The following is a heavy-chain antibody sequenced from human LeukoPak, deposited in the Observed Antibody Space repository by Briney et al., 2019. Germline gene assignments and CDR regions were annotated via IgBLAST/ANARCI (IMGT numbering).Heavy chain of an antibody. D-gene: IGHD3-16*02. CDR2: INPSGGST. V-gene: IGHV1-46*01. CDR3: ARGSRLGELSLVTVFYAFDI. CDR1: GYSFTGHY. J-gene: IGHJ3*02. Sequence: ASVKVSCKASGYSFTGHYMHWVRQAPGQGLEWMGIINPSGGSTSYAQKFQGRVTMTRDTSTSTVYMELSSLRSEDTAVYYCARGSRLGELSLVTVFYAFDIWGQGTMVTVSS.